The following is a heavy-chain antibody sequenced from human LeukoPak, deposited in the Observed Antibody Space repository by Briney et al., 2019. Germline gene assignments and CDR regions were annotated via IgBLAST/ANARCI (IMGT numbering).Heavy chain of an antibody. CDR2: ISSSGSYI. D-gene: IGHD5-24*01. Sequence: GGSLRLSCAASGFTFSSYEMNWVRQAPGKGLEWVSSISSSGSYIYFADSVKGRFTISRDNAKNSLYLQMNSLRAEDTAVYYCAREINIDYWGQGTLVTVSS. CDR1: GFTFSSYE. J-gene: IGHJ4*02. V-gene: IGHV3-21*01. CDR3: AREINIDY.